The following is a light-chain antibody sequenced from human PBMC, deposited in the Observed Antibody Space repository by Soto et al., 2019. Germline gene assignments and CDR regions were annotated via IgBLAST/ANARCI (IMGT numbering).Light chain of an antibody. J-gene: IGKJ1*01. CDR3: QQSYNTPRT. CDR2: AAS. V-gene: IGKV1-39*01. Sequence: DIPMTQSPSSLSASVGDRVTISCRASQSVSMYLNWYQQKVGNAPKLLIYAASSLQSGVPSRFSGSGSGTDFTLTISSLRPEDSATYYCQQSYNTPRTFGHGTKVEIK. CDR1: QSVSMY.